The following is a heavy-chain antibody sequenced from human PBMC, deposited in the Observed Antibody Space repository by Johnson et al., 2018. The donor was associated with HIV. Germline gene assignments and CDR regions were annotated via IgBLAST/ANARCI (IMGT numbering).Heavy chain of an antibody. CDR2: ISYDGSNK. CDR1: GFTFSSYG. Sequence: QVKLVESGGGVVQPGRSLRLSCAASGFTFSSYGMHWVRQAPGKGLEWVAVISYDGSNKYYADSVKGRFTISRDNSKNTLYLQMNSLRAEDTALYYCARVALNVGNDAFDIWGQGTMVTVS. V-gene: IGHV3-30*03. CDR3: ARVALNVGNDAFDI. D-gene: IGHD1-1*01. J-gene: IGHJ3*02.